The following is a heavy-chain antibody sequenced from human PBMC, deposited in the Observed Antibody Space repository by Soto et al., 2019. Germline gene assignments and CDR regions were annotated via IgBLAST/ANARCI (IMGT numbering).Heavy chain of an antibody. D-gene: IGHD6-19*01. CDR1: GFTFSSYS. J-gene: IGHJ4*02. Sequence: EVQLVESGGGLVKPEGSLRLSCAASGFTFSSYSMNWVRQAPGKGLEWVSSISSSSSYIYYADSVKGRFTISRDNSKNSLYLKMNSLRAEDTAVYYCARGIAVAGTARFDYWGQGTLVTVSS. CDR2: ISSSSSYI. CDR3: ARGIAVAGTARFDY. V-gene: IGHV3-21*01.